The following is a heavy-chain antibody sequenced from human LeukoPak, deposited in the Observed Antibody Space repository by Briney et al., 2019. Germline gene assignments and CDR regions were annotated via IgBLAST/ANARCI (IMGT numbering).Heavy chain of an antibody. CDR1: GGSISSYY. J-gene: IGHJ3*02. Sequence: SETLSLTCTVSGGSISSYYWSWIRQPPGKGLEWIGYIYYSGSTNYNPSLKSRVTISVDTSKNQFSLKLSSVTAADTAVYYCARDGGNDAFDIWGQGTMVTVSS. CDR2: IYYSGST. CDR3: ARDGGNDAFDI. D-gene: IGHD4-23*01. V-gene: IGHV4-59*01.